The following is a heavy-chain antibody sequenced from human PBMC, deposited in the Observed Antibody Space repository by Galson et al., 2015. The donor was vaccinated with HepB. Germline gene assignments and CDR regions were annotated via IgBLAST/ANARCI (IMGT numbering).Heavy chain of an antibody. J-gene: IGHJ4*02. CDR2: TNYNSKWYN. CDR3: ARASWVRGPRSGFDY. V-gene: IGHV6-1*01. CDR1: GDSVSSNSAA. Sequence: CAISGDSVSSNSAAWSWMRQSPSRGLEWLGRTNYNSKWYNDYAVSVKSRITINPDTSKNHFSLQLSSVTPEDTAVYYCARASWVRGPRSGFDYWGQGTLVTVSS. D-gene: IGHD3-16*01.